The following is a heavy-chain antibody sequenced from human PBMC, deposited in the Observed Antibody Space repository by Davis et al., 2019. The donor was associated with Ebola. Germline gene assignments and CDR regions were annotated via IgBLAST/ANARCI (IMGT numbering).Heavy chain of an antibody. Sequence: AASVKVSCKASGYTFTNYYMHWVRQAPGQGLEWMGMINPNDGRTIYAQKFQGRVTVTRDTSTTTAYMELSSLRSEDTAVYYCARGKGSSWGYNWFDPWGQGTLVTVSS. D-gene: IGHD6-13*01. CDR2: INPNDGRT. CDR3: ARGKGSSWGYNWFDP. V-gene: IGHV1-46*01. CDR1: GYTFTNYY. J-gene: IGHJ5*02.